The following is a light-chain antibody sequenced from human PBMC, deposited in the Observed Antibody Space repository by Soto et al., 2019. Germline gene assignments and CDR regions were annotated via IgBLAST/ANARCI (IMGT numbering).Light chain of an antibody. V-gene: IGKV3-15*01. CDR3: QQYNNWPFS. Sequence: EILMTQSPATLSVSPVERVTLSCRAGQGVTTNFAWYQQKSGQSPRLLIYDVSIRATGVPARFSGTGSETDFTLTISGLQSEDSAVYFCQQYNNWPFSCGQGTRREIK. CDR2: DVS. CDR1: QGVTTN. J-gene: IGKJ5*01.